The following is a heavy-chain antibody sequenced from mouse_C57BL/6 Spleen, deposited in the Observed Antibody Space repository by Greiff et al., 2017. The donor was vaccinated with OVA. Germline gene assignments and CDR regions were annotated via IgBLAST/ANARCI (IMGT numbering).Heavy chain of an antibody. D-gene: IGHD2-2*01. CDR1: GYSITSGYY. CDR3: ARVPIYYGYLYAMDY. Sequence: EVKLMESGPGLVKPSQSLSLTCSVTGYSITSGYYWNWIRQFPGNKLEWMGYISYDGSNNYNPSLKNRISITRDTSKNQFFLKLNSVTTEDTATYYCARVPIYYGYLYAMDYWGQGTSVTVSS. J-gene: IGHJ4*01. CDR2: ISYDGSN. V-gene: IGHV3-6*01.